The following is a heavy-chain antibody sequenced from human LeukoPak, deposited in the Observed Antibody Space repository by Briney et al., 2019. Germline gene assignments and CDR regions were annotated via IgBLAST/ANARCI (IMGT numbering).Heavy chain of an antibody. V-gene: IGHV4-59*01. CDR2: ICYSVST. J-gene: IGHJ6*02. CDR3: ARGPTFYDYVWGSYRYYYGMDV. Sequence: SETLSLTCTLSGGSLSSYYWSWIRQPPGTGLEGMGYICYSVSTTYTPTLKSRATISVDTSKNQFSLKLSSVTAAGTGVYYCARGPTFYDYVWGSYRYYYGMDVWGQGATVTVSS. D-gene: IGHD3-16*02. CDR1: GGSLSSYY.